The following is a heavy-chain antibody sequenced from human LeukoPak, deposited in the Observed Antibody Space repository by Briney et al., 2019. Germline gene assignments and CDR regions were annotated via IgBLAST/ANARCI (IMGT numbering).Heavy chain of an antibody. Sequence: GGSLRLSCSASGFTFSNAWMTWVRQAPGKGLEWVGRFKSKSDGGTTDYAAPVKGRFTISRDDSENTLYLQMDSLKTEDTAVYFCTREGGWSFYFDYWGQGTLVTVSS. CDR2: FKSKSDGGTT. CDR1: GFTFSNAW. D-gene: IGHD2-15*01. V-gene: IGHV3-15*01. J-gene: IGHJ4*02. CDR3: TREGGWSFYFDY.